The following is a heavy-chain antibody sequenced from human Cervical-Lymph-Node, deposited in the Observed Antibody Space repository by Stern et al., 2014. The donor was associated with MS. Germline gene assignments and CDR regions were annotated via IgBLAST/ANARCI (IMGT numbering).Heavy chain of an antibody. CDR3: ARVTRHYYDSSGYYHGMDV. CDR1: GGTFSSYA. D-gene: IGHD3-22*01. Sequence: VQLVESGAEVKKPGSSVKVSCKASGGTFSSYAISWVRQAPGQGLEWMGGIIPIFGTANYAQKFQGRVTITADESTSTAYMELSSLRSEDTAVYYCARVTRHYYDSSGYYHGMDVWGQGTTVTVSS. CDR2: IIPIFGTA. V-gene: IGHV1-69*01. J-gene: IGHJ6*02.